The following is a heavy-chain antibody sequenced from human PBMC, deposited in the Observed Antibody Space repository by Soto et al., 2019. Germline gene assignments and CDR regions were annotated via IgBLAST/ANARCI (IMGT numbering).Heavy chain of an antibody. CDR1: GFTFSDYY. CDR2: ISSSGSTI. CDR3: ARDAGYHCSSTSCYPLAVNYFDY. V-gene: IGHV3-11*01. J-gene: IGHJ4*02. D-gene: IGHD2-2*01. Sequence: GGSLRLSCAASGFTFSDYYMSWIRQAPGKGLEWVSYISSSGSTIYYADSVKGRFTISRDNAKNSLYLQMNSLRAEDTAVYYCARDAGYHCSSTSCYPLAVNYFDYWGQGTLVTVSS.